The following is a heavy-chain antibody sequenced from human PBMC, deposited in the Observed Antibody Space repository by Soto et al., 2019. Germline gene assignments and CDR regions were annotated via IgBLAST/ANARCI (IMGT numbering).Heavy chain of an antibody. Sequence: HPGGSLRLSCAASGFTFSSYSMNWVRQAPWKGLEWVSYISSSSSTIYYADSVKGRFTISRDNAKNSLYLQMNSLRDEDTAVYYCAREGISYYYDSSGYSEQPIDYWGQGTLVTVSS. CDR1: GFTFSSYS. CDR2: ISSSSSTI. D-gene: IGHD3-22*01. J-gene: IGHJ4*02. V-gene: IGHV3-48*02. CDR3: AREGISYYYDSSGYSEQPIDY.